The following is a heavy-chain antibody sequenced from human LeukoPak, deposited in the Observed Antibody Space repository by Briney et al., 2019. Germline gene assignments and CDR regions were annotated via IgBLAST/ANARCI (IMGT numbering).Heavy chain of an antibody. Sequence: GGTLRLSCAASGFTFSSYGMSWARQAPGKGLEWVSAISGSGGSTYYADSVKGRFTISRDNSKNTLYLQMNSLRAEDTAVYYCAKDTASSWWYFDLWGRGTLVTVSS. CDR2: ISGSGGST. J-gene: IGHJ2*01. CDR3: AKDTASSWWYFDL. D-gene: IGHD5-18*01. V-gene: IGHV3-23*01. CDR1: GFTFSSYG.